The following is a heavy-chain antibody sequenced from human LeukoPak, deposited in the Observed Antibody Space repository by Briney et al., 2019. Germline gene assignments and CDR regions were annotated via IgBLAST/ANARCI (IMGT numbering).Heavy chain of an antibody. CDR1: GGSISSGDYY. V-gene: IGHV4-31*03. CDR2: IYYSGST. Sequence: SQTLSLTCTVSGGSISSGDYYWTWIRQHPGKGLEWIGYIYYSGSTYYNPSLRSRVTMSVDTSENQFSLKLSSVTAADTAVYYCARQNGGYDLGPLDYWGQGTLVTVSS. D-gene: IGHD5-12*01. CDR3: ARQNGGYDLGPLDY. J-gene: IGHJ4*02.